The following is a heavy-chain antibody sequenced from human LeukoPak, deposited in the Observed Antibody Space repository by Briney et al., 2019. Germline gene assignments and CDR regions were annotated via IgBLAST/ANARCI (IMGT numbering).Heavy chain of an antibody. J-gene: IGHJ4*02. CDR3: ASVGASIDY. CDR1: GYSISSGYY. D-gene: IGHD1-26*01. V-gene: IGHV4-38-2*02. CDR2: IYHSGST. Sequence: SETLSLTCTVSGYSISSGYYWGWIRQPPGKGLEWIGSIYHSGSTYYNPSLKSRVTISADTSKNQFSLKLSSVTAADTAVYYCASVGASIDYWGQGTLVTVSS.